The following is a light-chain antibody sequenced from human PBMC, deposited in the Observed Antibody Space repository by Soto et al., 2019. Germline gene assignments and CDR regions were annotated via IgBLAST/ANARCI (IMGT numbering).Light chain of an antibody. J-gene: IGLJ3*02. V-gene: IGLV4-60*02. CDR3: ETWDFNTRV. Sequence: QPVLTQSSSASASLGSSVKLTCTLSSGHSSYIIAWHQQQPGKAPRYLMKLEGSGSYNKGSGVPDRFSGSSSGADRYLTISNLQFEDEADYYCETWDFNTRVFGGGTKLPVL. CDR1: SGHSSYI. CDR2: LEGSGSY.